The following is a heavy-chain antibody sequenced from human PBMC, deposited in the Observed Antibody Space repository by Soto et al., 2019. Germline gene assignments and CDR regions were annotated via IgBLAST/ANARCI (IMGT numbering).Heavy chain of an antibody. J-gene: IGHJ4*02. CDR1: GFTFSSYA. D-gene: IGHD1-26*01. Sequence: PGGSLRLSCAASGFTFSSYAMHWVRQAPGKGLEWVAVISYDGSNKYYADSVKGRFTISRDNSKNTLYLQMNSLRAEDTAVYYCARRREWELLRRQEVNWGQGTLVTVSS. CDR3: ARRREWELLRRQEVN. CDR2: ISYDGSNK. V-gene: IGHV3-30-3*01.